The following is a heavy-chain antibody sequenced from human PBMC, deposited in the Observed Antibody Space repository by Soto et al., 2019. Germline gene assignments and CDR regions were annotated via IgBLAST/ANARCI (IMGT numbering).Heavy chain of an antibody. CDR1: GGSISSGGYS. Sequence: PSETLSLTCTVSGGSISSGGYSWSWIRQPPGKGLEWIGYIYHSGSTYYSPPLKSRVTISVDRSKNQFSLKLSSVTAADTAVYYCARDPGRWGQGTLVTVSS. CDR2: IYHSGST. J-gene: IGHJ4*02. V-gene: IGHV4-30-2*01. CDR3: ARDPGR.